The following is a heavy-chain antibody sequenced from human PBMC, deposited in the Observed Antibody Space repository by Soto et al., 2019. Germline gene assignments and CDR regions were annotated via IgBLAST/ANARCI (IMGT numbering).Heavy chain of an antibody. V-gene: IGHV4-59*01. CDR3: AREMVRDRQLAGVDY. Sequence: PSETLSLTCTVSGGSISSYYWSWIRQPPGKGLEWIGYIYYSGSTNYNPSLKSRVTISVDTSKNQFSLKLSSVTAADTAVYYCAREMVRDRQLAGVDYWGQGTLVTVSS. CDR1: GGSISSYY. J-gene: IGHJ4*02. CDR2: IYYSGST. D-gene: IGHD6-13*01.